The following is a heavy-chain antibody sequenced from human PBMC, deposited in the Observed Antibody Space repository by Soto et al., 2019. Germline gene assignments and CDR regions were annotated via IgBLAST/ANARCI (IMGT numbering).Heavy chain of an antibody. J-gene: IGHJ3*02. V-gene: IGHV3-23*01. D-gene: IGHD3-3*01. Sequence: EVQLLESGGGLVQPGGSLRLSCAASGFTFSSYAMSWVRQAPGKGLEWVSAISGSGGSTYYADSVKGRFTISRDNSKNTLYLQMNSLRAEDTAVYYCAKASITIFGVVTGGFNAFDIWGQGTMVTVSS. CDR1: GFTFSSYA. CDR3: AKASITIFGVVTGGFNAFDI. CDR2: ISGSGGST.